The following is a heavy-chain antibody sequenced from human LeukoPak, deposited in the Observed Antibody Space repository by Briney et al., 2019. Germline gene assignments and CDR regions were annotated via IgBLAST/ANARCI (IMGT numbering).Heavy chain of an antibody. J-gene: IGHJ1*01. V-gene: IGHV3-23*01. Sequence: PGGSLRLSCAASGFTFSSYAMSWVRQAPGKGLEWVSGISSSGGSTYYADSVKGRFTISRDNSKNTLYLQMNSLRAEDTAVYYCAKEGSASAIGPGGFQHWGQGTLVTVSS. CDR2: ISSSGGST. CDR3: AKEGSASAIGPGGFQH. CDR1: GFTFSSYA. D-gene: IGHD2-2*02.